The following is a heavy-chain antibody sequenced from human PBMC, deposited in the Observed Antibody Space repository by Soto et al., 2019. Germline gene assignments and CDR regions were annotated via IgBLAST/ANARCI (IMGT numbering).Heavy chain of an antibody. J-gene: IGHJ6*02. CDR1: GFAFNTYS. Sequence: GGSLRLSCAASGFAFNTYSMNWVRQAPGKGLEWVSYISVGRGTMYYADSVKGRFTISRDNAKNSLYLQMNSLRDDDTALYYCARAHSNYRTGSYYGMDVWGQGTPVTVSS. CDR2: ISVGRGTM. D-gene: IGHD4-4*01. V-gene: IGHV3-48*02. CDR3: ARAHSNYRTGSYYGMDV.